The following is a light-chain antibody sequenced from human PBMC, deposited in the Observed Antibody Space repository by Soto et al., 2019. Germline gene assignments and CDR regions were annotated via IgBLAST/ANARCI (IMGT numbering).Light chain of an antibody. Sequence: EIVLTQSPGTLSLSPEERATPSCRASQSVSSSYLAWYQQKPGQAPSLLIYGASRRATGIPDRFSGSGSGTDFTLTISRLEPEDFAVYYCQQFGNSPWTFGQGTKVEIK. CDR1: QSVSSSY. CDR3: QQFGNSPWT. CDR2: GAS. V-gene: IGKV3-20*01. J-gene: IGKJ1*01.